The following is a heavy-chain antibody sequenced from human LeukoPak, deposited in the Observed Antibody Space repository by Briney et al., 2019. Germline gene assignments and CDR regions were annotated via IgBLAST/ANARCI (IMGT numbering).Heavy chain of an antibody. CDR3: ARASKGYGDYRWFDP. V-gene: IGHV4-31*03. Sequence: TLXLTCTVSGGSISSGGYYWSWIRQHPGKGLEWIGYIYYSGSTYYNPSLKSRVTISVDTSKNQFSLKLSSVTAADTAVYYCARASKGYGDYRWFDPWGQGTLVTVSS. J-gene: IGHJ5*02. CDR2: IYYSGST. D-gene: IGHD4-17*01. CDR1: GGSISSGGYY.